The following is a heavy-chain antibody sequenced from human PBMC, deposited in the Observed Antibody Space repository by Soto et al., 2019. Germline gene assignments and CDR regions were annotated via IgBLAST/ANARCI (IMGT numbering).Heavy chain of an antibody. J-gene: IGHJ6*02. CDR2: IIPIFGTA. CDR1: GGTFSSYA. CDR3: ARSLTGYSSSWGYYYYGMDV. V-gene: IGHV1-69*01. Sequence: QVQLVQSGAEVKKPGSSVKVSCKASGGTFSSYAISWVRQAPGQGLEWMGGIIPIFGTANYAQKFQGRVTITADESTSTAYMELSSLRSEDTVVYYCARSLTGYSSSWGYYYYGMDVWGQGTTVTVSS. D-gene: IGHD6-13*01.